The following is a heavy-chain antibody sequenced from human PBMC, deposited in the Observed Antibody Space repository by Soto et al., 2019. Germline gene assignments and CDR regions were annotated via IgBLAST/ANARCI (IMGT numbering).Heavy chain of an antibody. Sequence: SETLSLTCAVYGGSFSGYYWSWIRQPPGKGLEWIGEINHSGSTNYNPSLKSRVTISVDTSKNQFSLKLSSVTAADTAVYYCARAGGGYVLRFLEWLQKRSQPFNYYSGMDVSGQGTTVTVSS. CDR3: ARAGGGYVLRFLEWLQKRSQPFNYYSGMDV. CDR1: GGSFSGYY. D-gene: IGHD3-3*01. J-gene: IGHJ6*02. V-gene: IGHV4-34*01. CDR2: INHSGST.